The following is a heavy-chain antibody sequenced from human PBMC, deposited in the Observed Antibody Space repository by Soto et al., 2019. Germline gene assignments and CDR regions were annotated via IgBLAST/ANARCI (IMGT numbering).Heavy chain of an antibody. CDR2: ISYDGSNK. D-gene: IGHD5-18*01. Sequence: QVQLVESGGGVVQPGRSLRLSCAASGFTFSSYAMHWVRQAPGKGLEWVAVISYDGSNKYYADSVKGRFTISRDNSKNTLYLQMNSLRAEDTAVYYCASGDTAMVAHWGQGTLVTVSS. CDR1: GFTFSSYA. CDR3: ASGDTAMVAH. J-gene: IGHJ4*02. V-gene: IGHV3-30-3*01.